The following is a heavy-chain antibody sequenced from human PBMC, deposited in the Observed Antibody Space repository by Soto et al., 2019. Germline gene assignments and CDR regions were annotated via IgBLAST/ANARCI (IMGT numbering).Heavy chain of an antibody. CDR3: SRGFGRVTY. CDR2: IDGSGATK. CDR1: GFTFNDFE. D-gene: IGHD3-10*01. Sequence: EVQLLESGGGLVQPGGSLRLSCGVSGFTFNDFEMNWVRQAPGKGPEWLAYIDGSGATKKYADSVRGRFTISRDNPNNSLFLQMSSLSAAVTAIYYGSRGFGRVTYWGPGNLVSVSS. V-gene: IGHV3-48*03. J-gene: IGHJ4*02.